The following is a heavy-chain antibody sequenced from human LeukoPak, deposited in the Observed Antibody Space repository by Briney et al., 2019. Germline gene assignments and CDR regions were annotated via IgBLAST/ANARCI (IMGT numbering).Heavy chain of an antibody. D-gene: IGHD3-22*01. V-gene: IGHV4-61*01. CDR2: ISYSGST. CDR1: GGSISSGSYY. CDR3: ATGGRDSSGYWAFDI. Sequence: PSETLSLTCTVSGGSISSGSYYWSWIRQPPGKGLEWIGYISYSGSTNYNPSLKSRVTISVDTSKNQFSLKLSSVSAADTAVYYCATGGRDSSGYWAFDIWGQGTMVTVSS. J-gene: IGHJ3*02.